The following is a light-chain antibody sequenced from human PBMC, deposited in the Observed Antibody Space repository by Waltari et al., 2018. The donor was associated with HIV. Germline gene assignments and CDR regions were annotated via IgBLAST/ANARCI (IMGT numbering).Light chain of an antibody. Sequence: SSDLTQPPSVSVSPGQTATITCSGDSLSKQYTHWYKQRPGQAPVLLISKDNKRPSGIPERFSGSTSGTTVTLAISRVQPDDEADYYCQSSDTSGTSVIFGGGTKLTVL. CDR2: KDN. CDR3: QSSDTSGTSVI. CDR1: SLSKQY. V-gene: IGLV3-25*03. J-gene: IGLJ2*01.